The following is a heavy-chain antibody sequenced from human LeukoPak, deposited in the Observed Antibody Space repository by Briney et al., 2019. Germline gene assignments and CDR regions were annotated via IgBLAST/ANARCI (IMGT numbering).Heavy chain of an antibody. V-gene: IGHV1-69*13. CDR2: IIPIFGTA. Sequence: SVKVSCKASGGTFSSYAISWVRQAPGQGLEWMGGIIPIFGTANYAQKFQGRVTITADESTGTAYMELSSLRSEDTAVYYCARGSDGYNWFGDYWGQGTLVTVSS. D-gene: IGHD5-24*01. J-gene: IGHJ4*02. CDR1: GGTFSSYA. CDR3: ARGSDGYNWFGDY.